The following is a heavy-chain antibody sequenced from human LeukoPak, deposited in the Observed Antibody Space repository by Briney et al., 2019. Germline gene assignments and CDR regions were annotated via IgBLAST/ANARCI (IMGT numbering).Heavy chain of an antibody. J-gene: IGHJ4*02. V-gene: IGHV3-23*01. Sequence: PGGSLRLSCAASGFTFSRYSMAWVRQAPGRGLDWFSAIGGRGGPRTFYADSVKGRFTISRDNSKDTVYLQMDTLGAEDTAVYFCAKEGLLGGYYFDLWGQGTPVTVSS. CDR2: IGGRGGPRT. CDR3: AKEGLLGGYYFDL. CDR1: GFTFSRYS. D-gene: IGHD2-8*02.